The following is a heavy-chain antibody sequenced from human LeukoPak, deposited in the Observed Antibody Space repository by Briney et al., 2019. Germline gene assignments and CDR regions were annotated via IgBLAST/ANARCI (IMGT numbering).Heavy chain of an antibody. V-gene: IGHV3-7*01. J-gene: IGHJ4*02. CDR1: GFTFSSYW. CDR3: ARGSRIVVVPAAISGGYYFDY. Sequence: GGSLRLSCAASGFTFSSYWMSWVRQAPGKGLEGVANIKQDGSEKYYVDSVKGRFTISRDNAKNSLYLQMNSLRAEDTAVYYCARGSRIVVVPAAISGGYYFDYWGQGTLVTVSS. CDR2: IKQDGSEK. D-gene: IGHD2-2*01.